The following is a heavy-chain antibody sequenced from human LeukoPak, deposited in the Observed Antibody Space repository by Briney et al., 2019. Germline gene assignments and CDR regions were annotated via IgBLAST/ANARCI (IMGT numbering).Heavy chain of an antibody. D-gene: IGHD3-10*02. CDR3: ARGLITVSGLRGDAFDI. CDR1: KFAFSSYA. V-gene: IGHV3-11*06. CDR2: ISRSNGDT. J-gene: IGHJ3*02. Sequence: GGSLRLSCAASKFAFSSYAMSWLRQAPGKGLEWVSYISRSNGDTKFADSVKGRFTISRDNAKNSLILQMNNLRAEDTAMYYCARGLITVSGLRGDAFDIWGQGTMVTVSS.